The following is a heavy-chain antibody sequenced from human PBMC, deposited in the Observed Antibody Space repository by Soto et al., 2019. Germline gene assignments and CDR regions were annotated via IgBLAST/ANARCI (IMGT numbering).Heavy chain of an antibody. V-gene: IGHV4-38-2*01. D-gene: IGHD3-9*01. J-gene: IGHJ3*02. CDR2: IYHSGST. CDR1: GYSISSGYY. CDR3: ARGVRYFDWPDDAFDI. Sequence: SETLSLTCAVSGYSISSGYYWGWIRQPPGKGLEWIGSIYHSGSTYYNPSLKSRVTISVDTSKNQFSLKLSSVTAADTAVYYCARGVRYFDWPDDAFDIWGQGTMVT.